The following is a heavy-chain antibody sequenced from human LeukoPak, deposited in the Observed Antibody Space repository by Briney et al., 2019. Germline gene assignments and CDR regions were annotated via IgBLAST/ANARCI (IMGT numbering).Heavy chain of an antibody. J-gene: IGHJ4*02. CDR1: GFTLSDYY. V-gene: IGHV3-11*01. CDR2: ISSSGSTI. D-gene: IGHD5-12*01. Sequence: PGGSLRLSCAASGFTLSDYYMSWIRQAPGKGLEWVSYISSSGSTIYYADSVKGRFTISRDNAKNSLYLQMNSLRAEDTAVYYCANSVRFRLHLPHYWGQGTLVTVSS. CDR3: ANSVRFRLHLPHY.